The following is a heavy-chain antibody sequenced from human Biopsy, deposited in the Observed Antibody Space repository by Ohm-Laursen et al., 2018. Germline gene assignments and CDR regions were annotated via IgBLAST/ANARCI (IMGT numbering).Heavy chain of an antibody. J-gene: IGHJ4*02. D-gene: IGHD3-22*01. Sequence: TLSLTCTASGGSISDSTYHWGWIRQSADKGLEWIGRITPTGVTHYNPSLESRVTMSLDTSKKLFSLKLSSVTAADTAMYYCARELMEYYDSSGYFDHWGQGSLVTVSS. CDR2: ITPTGVT. V-gene: IGHV4-61*02. CDR1: GGSISDSTYH. CDR3: ARELMEYYDSSGYFDH.